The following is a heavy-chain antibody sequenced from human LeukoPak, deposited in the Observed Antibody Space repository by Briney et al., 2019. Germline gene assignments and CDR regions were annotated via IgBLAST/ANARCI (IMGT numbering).Heavy chain of an antibody. Sequence: LSGGSLRLSCAASGFTFSSYWMSWVRQAPGKGLEWVANIKKDGSEKFYVDSVRGRFTISRDNAKTSLYLQMISLRAEDTAVYYCARHLSGVTGYTYGRGIDYWGQGTLVSVSS. J-gene: IGHJ4*02. CDR2: IKKDGSEK. CDR1: GFTFSSYW. CDR3: ARHLSGVTGYTYGRGIDY. D-gene: IGHD5-18*01. V-gene: IGHV3-7*01.